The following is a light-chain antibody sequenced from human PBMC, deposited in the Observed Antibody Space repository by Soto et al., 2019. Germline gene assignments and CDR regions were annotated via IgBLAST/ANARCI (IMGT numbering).Light chain of an antibody. CDR3: QQYNNSLWT. V-gene: IGKV3-20*01. J-gene: IGKJ1*01. CDR2: GAS. Sequence: TVLTQSPGTLSLSPGERAIRTCRASQSVSSTYLAWYQQKPGQAPRLLIYGASSRATGIPDRFSGSGSGTDFTLTISRLEPEDFAVYYCQQYNNSLWTFGQGTKVDIK. CDR1: QSVSSTY.